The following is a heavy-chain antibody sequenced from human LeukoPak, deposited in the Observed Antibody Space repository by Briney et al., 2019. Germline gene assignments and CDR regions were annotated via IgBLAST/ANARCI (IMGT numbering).Heavy chain of an antibody. V-gene: IGHV3-23*01. J-gene: IGHJ2*01. CDR2: ISYSGGST. CDR1: GFTFSRYA. D-gene: IGHD6-13*01. Sequence: PGGSLRLSCAASGFTFSRYAMSWVRQAPGKGLDWVSSISYSGGSTYYADSVKGRFTISRDNSKNTLFLQMSSLRAEDTAVYYCAKTYSSTWSGWYFDLWGRGTLVTVSS. CDR3: AKTYSSTWSGWYFDL.